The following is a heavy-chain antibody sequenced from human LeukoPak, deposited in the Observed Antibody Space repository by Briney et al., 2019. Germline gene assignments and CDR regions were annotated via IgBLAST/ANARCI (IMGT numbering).Heavy chain of an antibody. CDR3: ARHEEGGYSYGLGDY. Sequence: GESLKISCKGSGYTFTSYWIGWVRQMPGKGMEWMGIIYPGDSDTRYSPSFQGQVTISADKSISTAYLQWSSLKASDTAMYYCARHEEGGYSYGLGDYWGQGTLVTVSS. CDR1: GYTFTSYW. V-gene: IGHV5-51*01. CDR2: IYPGDSDT. J-gene: IGHJ4*02. D-gene: IGHD5-18*01.